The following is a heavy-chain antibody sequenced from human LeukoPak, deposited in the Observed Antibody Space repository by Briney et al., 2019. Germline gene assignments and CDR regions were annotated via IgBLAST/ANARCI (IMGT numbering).Heavy chain of an antibody. CDR1: GGSISTSNYY. CDR2: IFYSGST. V-gene: IGHV4-39*07. CDR3: ARGHSSSSDY. J-gene: IGHJ4*02. D-gene: IGHD6-6*01. Sequence: SETLSLTCTVSGGSISTSNYYWGWIRQPPGKGLEWIGNIFYSGSTYYSPSLKSRVTISLDTSKNQFSLKLSSVTAADTAVYYCARGHSSSSDYWGQGTLVTVSS.